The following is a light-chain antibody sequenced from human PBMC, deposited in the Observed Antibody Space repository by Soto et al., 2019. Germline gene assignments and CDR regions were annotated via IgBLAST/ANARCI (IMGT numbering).Light chain of an antibody. CDR2: GAS. J-gene: IGKJ4*01. Sequence: ERVMTQSPATLSVSPGERATLSCRASQSVGGDLGWYQQKRGQAHRLLIYGASSRATGIPDRFSGSGSGTAFTLTISRLETADLAVYYCRQYGRSLGFAVGGGNKGDIK. CDR3: RQYGRSLGFA. CDR1: QSVGGD. V-gene: IGKV3-20*01.